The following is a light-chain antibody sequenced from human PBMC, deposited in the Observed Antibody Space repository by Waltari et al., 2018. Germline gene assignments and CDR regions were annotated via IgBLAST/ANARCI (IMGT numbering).Light chain of an antibody. CDR3: QKYGSLPAT. CDR2: DAS. V-gene: IGKV3-20*01. CDR1: QSVSRS. Sequence: EIVLTQSPGTLSLSPGERATLSCRASQSVSRSIAWYQQKPGQAPRLLIYDASSRATGIPDRFSGGGSGTDFSLTISRLEPEDFAVYYCQKYGSLPATFGQGTKVEIK. J-gene: IGKJ1*01.